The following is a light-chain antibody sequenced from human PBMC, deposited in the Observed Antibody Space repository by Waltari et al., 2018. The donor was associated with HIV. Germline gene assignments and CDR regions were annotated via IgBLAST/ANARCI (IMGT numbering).Light chain of an antibody. CDR3: QQRSNWPPVT. Sequence: EVVLTQSPSTLSLSQGERATLSCRASQNIGNYLAWYQQKPGQAPRLLSYDASTRASGIPARFSGSGSGTDCTLTISSLEPEDVAVYYCQQRSNWPPVTFGQGTRLEI. CDR1: QNIGNY. CDR2: DAS. V-gene: IGKV3-11*01. J-gene: IGKJ5*01.